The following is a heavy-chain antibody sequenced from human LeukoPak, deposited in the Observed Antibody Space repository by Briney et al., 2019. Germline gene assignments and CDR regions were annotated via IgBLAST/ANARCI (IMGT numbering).Heavy chain of an antibody. V-gene: IGHV4-4*02. D-gene: IGHD6-6*01. CDR1: GGSISSSNW. Sequence: SGTLSLTCAVSGGSISSSNWWSWVRQPPGKGLEWIGEMYHSGSTNYNPSLKSRVTMSVDKPKNQFSLKLSSVTAADTAVYYCARTSIAARRANVFDIWGQGTMVTVSS. J-gene: IGHJ3*02. CDR2: MYHSGST. CDR3: ARTSIAARRANVFDI.